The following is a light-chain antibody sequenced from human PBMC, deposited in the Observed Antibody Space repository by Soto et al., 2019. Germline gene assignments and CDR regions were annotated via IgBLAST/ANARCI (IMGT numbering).Light chain of an antibody. CDR1: SSDVGGYNY. J-gene: IGLJ1*01. CDR3: CSYAGRYTYV. CDR2: DVS. V-gene: IGLV2-11*01. Sequence: SALTQPRSVSGSPGQSVTISCTGASSDVGGYNYVSWYQQHPGKAPKLMIYDVSKRPSGVPDRFSGSKSGSTASLTISGLQTEDEADYYCCSYAGRYTYVFGTGTKVTVL.